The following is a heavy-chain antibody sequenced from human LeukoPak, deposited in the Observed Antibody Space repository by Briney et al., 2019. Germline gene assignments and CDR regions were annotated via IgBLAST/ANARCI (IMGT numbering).Heavy chain of an antibody. CDR3: ARGYSSGWYEGHFDY. V-gene: IGHV1-69*06. CDR2: IIPIFGTA. CDR1: GRTFTSYA. Sequence: SSVKVSCKASGRTFTSYAISWVRQAPGPGLRWLGGIIPIFGTANFAQKLEGRVTITALKSTSTAYMELSSLRSEDTAVYYCARGYSSGWYEGHFDYWGQGTLVTVSS. D-gene: IGHD6-19*01. J-gene: IGHJ4*01.